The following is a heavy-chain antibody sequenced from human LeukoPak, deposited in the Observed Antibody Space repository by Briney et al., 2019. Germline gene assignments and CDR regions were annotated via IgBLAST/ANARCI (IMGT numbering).Heavy chain of an antibody. CDR2: ISAHDGNR. V-gene: IGHV1-18*01. CDR3: ARDPGSTDY. J-gene: IGHJ4*02. CDR1: GYTFTSYG. Sequence: ASVKVSCKASGYTFTSYGISWVRQAPGQGLEWMGWISAHDGNRNYAQKFQGRVTMTIDTSTSTAYMELRSLTSDDTAAYYCARDPGSTDYWGQGTLVTVSS.